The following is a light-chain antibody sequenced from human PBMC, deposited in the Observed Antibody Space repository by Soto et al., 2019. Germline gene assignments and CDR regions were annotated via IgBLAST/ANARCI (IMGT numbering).Light chain of an antibody. CDR3: QQYNSYLRT. CDR2: GAS. J-gene: IGKJ1*01. CDR1: QSISSN. V-gene: IGKV3-15*01. Sequence: EIVMTQSPATLSMSPGERATLSCRASQSISSNLAWYQQKPGQAPRLLIYGASTRATGIPARFSGSGSGTDFTLTISSLQSEDFAIYYCQQYNSYLRTFGQGTKVEIK.